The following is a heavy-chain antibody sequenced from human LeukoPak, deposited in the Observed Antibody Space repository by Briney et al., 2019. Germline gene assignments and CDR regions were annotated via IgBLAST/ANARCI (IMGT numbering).Heavy chain of an antibody. Sequence: GGSLRLSCAASGFTFSSFAMSLVRRAPGKGLEWVSAISTSGDTTYHADSVKGRFTFSRDNSKNTLYLQMSSLRAEDTALYYCARQLGYCSDGSCYFDYWGQGTLVTVSS. J-gene: IGHJ4*02. CDR3: ARQLGYCSDGSCYFDY. CDR1: GFTFSSFA. V-gene: IGHV3-23*01. CDR2: ISTSGDTT. D-gene: IGHD2-15*01.